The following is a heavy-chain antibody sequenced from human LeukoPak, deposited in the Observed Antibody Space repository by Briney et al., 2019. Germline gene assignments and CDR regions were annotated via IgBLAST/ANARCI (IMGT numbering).Heavy chain of an antibody. CDR1: VGSFSGYY. Sequence: SETLSLTCAVYVGSFSGYYWSWIRLPPGKGLEWIGEINHSGSTNYNPSLKSRVTMSVVTSKNQFSLKLSSVTAADTAVYYCAREREGYFDLWGRGTLVTVSS. CDR3: AREREGYFDL. J-gene: IGHJ2*01. CDR2: INHSGST. V-gene: IGHV4-34*01.